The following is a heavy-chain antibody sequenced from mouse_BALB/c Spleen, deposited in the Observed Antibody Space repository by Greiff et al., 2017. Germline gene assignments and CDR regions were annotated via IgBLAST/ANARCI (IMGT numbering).Heavy chain of an antibody. CDR3: ARHDYDGSLYAMDY. Sequence: EVPGVGSWGGLVEPGGSLKLSCAASGFTFRRYALSWVRQSPEKRLEWVAEISSGGSYTYYPDTVTGRFTISRDNAKNTLYLEMSSLKSEDTAMYYCARHDYDGSLYAMDYWGQGTSVTVSS. V-gene: IGHV5-9-4*01. CDR1: GFTFRRYA. J-gene: IGHJ4*01. CDR2: ISSGGSYT. D-gene: IGHD2-4*01.